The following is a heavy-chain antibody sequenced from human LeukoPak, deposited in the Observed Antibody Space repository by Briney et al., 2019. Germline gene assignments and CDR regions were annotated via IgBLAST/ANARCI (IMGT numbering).Heavy chain of an antibody. J-gene: IGHJ4*02. CDR3: AKDPATAMDLRPLVFFDY. Sequence: GGSLRLSCAASGFTFSSYAMSWVRQAPGKGLEWVSAISGSGGSTYYADSVKGRFTISRDNSKNTLYLQMNSLRAEDTAVYYCAKDPATAMDLRPLVFFDYWGQGALVTVSS. CDR2: ISGSGGST. V-gene: IGHV3-23*01. CDR1: GFTFSSYA. D-gene: IGHD5-18*01.